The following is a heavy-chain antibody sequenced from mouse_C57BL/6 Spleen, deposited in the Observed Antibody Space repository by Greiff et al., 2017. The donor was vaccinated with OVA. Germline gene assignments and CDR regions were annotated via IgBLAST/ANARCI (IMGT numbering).Heavy chain of an antibody. CDR3: ARDYYGSSPWFAY. CDR1: GYSFTDYN. V-gene: IGHV1-39*01. J-gene: IGHJ3*01. CDR2: INPNYGTT. D-gene: IGHD1-1*01. Sequence: EVKLQESGPELVKPGASVKISCKASGYSFTDYNMNWVKQSNGKSLEWIGVINPNYGTTSYNQKFKGKATLTVDQSSSPAYMQLNSLTSEDSAVYYCARDYYGSSPWFAYWGQGTLVTVSA.